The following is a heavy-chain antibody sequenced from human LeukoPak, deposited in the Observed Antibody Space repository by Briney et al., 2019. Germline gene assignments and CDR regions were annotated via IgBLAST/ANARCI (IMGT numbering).Heavy chain of an antibody. CDR1: GYTLTELS. J-gene: IGHJ4*02. V-gene: IGHV1-24*01. CDR2: FDPEDGET. D-gene: IGHD3-16*01. Sequence: GASVKVSCKVSGYTLTELSMHWVRQAPAKGLAWMGGFDPEDGETIYAQKFQGRVTMTEDTSTDTAYMELSSLRSEDTAVYYCATDHRLGFYFDYWGQGTLVTVSS. CDR3: ATDHRLGFYFDY.